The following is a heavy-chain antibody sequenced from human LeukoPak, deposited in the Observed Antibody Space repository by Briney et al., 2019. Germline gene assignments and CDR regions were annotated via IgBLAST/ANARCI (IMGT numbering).Heavy chain of an antibody. D-gene: IGHD3-10*01. V-gene: IGHV3-23*01. Sequence: GGSLRLSCAASGFTFSSYAMSWVRQAPGKGLEWVSGISGSGGSTHYADSVKGRFTISRDNSKNTLYLQMNSLRAEDTAVYYCAKNAGYGSGSYYDYWGQGTLVTVSS. CDR1: GFTFSSYA. J-gene: IGHJ4*02. CDR3: AKNAGYGSGSYYDY. CDR2: ISGSGGST.